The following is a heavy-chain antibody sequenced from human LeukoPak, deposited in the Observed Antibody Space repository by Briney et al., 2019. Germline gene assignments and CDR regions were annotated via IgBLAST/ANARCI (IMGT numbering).Heavy chain of an antibody. Sequence: GGSLRLSCAATGFTFDNYRMNWVRQAPGKGLEWVSTVNADGGNTYYADAVKGRFTITRDNSKSTLILHMNSLRVEDTAPLYCTKRVKYGGTWDHFADWGQGTLVTVSS. CDR2: VNADGGNT. D-gene: IGHD1-26*01. CDR1: GFTFDNYR. CDR3: TKRVKYGGTWDHFAD. V-gene: IGHV3-23*01. J-gene: IGHJ4*02.